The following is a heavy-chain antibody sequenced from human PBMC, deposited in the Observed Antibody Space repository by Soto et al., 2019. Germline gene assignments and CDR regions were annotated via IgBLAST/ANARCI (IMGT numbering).Heavy chain of an antibody. Sequence: QVQLVESGGGVVQPGRSLRLSCAASGFTFSSYGMHWVRQAPGKGLEWVAVLWFDGSNKYYADTVKGRFTISRDNSKNTLYLQMNSLRDEDTAVYYCARDRGYRSYHSPRFYYGMDVWGRGTTVTVSS. D-gene: IGHD5-12*01. J-gene: IGHJ6*02. CDR2: LWFDGSNK. V-gene: IGHV3-33*01. CDR1: GFTFSSYG. CDR3: ARDRGYRSYHSPRFYYGMDV.